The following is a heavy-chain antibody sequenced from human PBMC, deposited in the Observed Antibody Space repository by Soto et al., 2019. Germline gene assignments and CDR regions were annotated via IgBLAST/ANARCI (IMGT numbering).Heavy chain of an antibody. D-gene: IGHD3-16*01. J-gene: IGHJ4*02. Sequence: EVQLLESGGVLVQPGGSLRLSCAASGFTFSRHGMSWVRQAPGKGLEWVSAITGSGGSTYYADSVQGRFTISRDNSKNTLDLHMNSLIAEDTAVYYCAKVMGGYVPQYYFDYWGQGNLVTVSS. CDR3: AKVMGGYVPQYYFDY. CDR2: ITGSGGST. V-gene: IGHV3-23*01. CDR1: GFTFSRHG.